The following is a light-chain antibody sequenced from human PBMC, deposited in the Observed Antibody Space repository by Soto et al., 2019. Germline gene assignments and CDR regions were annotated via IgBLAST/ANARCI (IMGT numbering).Light chain of an antibody. CDR2: DTS. CDR1: QSVNNK. Sequence: IGMTQSPAILSVSPGERATLSCRASQSVNNKLAWYLQKPGQAPRLLIYDTSFRATGIPARFSGSGSGTEFTLTISSLQSEDFADYYCQQYKDWPMYTFGQGTKLEIK. V-gene: IGKV3-15*01. J-gene: IGKJ2*01. CDR3: QQYKDWPMYT.